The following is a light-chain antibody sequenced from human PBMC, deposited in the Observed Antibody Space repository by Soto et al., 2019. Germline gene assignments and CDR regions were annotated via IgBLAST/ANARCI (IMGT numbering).Light chain of an antibody. CDR1: SSDVGGFNY. V-gene: IGLV2-14*01. J-gene: IGLJ1*01. CDR3: SSYTTSSSYV. CDR2: DVY. Sequence: QPALTQPASVPGSPGQSITISCTGTSSDVGGFNYVSWYQQHPGKAPKLLIFDVYSRPSGISNRFSGSKSGNTASLTISWLQAEDGADYYCSSYTTSSSYVFGAGTKVTVL.